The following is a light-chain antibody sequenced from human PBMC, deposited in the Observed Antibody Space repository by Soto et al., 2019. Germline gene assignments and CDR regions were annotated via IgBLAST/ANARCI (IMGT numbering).Light chain of an antibody. CDR3: SHAHPYXDVE. CDR2: AIS. V-gene: IGLV2-23*02. CDR1: SSDVGSYNL. Sequence: QSALTQAASVSGSPGQSVXISCTGVSSDVGSYNLVSWYQQHPGKAPKLLIYAISERPSGISNRFSGSRSGNTASLTISGLQAEDEADYYCSHAHPYXDVEFGGGTKLTVL. J-gene: IGLJ2*01.